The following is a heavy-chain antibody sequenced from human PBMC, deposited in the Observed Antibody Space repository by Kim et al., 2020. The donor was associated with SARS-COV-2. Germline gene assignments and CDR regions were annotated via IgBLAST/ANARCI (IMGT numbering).Heavy chain of an antibody. J-gene: IGHJ6*03. V-gene: IGHV3-23*01. D-gene: IGHD6-13*01. CDR3: AKLAAYSTYHMDV. Sequence: HYADSVGSRFTISRDNSKDTLHLQINGLRAEDTAVYYCAKLAAYSTYHMDVWGKGTPVTVSS.